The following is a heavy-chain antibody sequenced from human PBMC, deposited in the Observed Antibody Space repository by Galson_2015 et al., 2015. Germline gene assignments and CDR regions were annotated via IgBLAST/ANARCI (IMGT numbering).Heavy chain of an antibody. CDR3: VRSFPRYCSSSNCHTRGFFDP. CDR2: ITDYNGNT. J-gene: IGHJ5*02. CDR1: GFTFSNYG. Sequence: SVKVSCKASGFTFSNYGISWVRQAPGQGLEWMGWITDYNGNTIYAQKFQDRVTLTTDTSTNTAFMELRGLRYDDTAVYYCVRSFPRYCSSSNCHTRGFFDPWGQGSQVIVSS. V-gene: IGHV1-18*01. D-gene: IGHD2-2*01.